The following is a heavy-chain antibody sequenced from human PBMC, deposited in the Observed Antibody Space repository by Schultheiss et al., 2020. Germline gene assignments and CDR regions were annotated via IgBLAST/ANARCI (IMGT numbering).Heavy chain of an antibody. CDR2: IFYSGRT. J-gene: IGHJ6*03. Sequence: SETLSLTCSVSGGSNSSGSYYWSWIRQPPGKGLEWIGCIFYSGRTNYNPSLKSRVTISVDTSKNQFSLKLSSVTAADTAVYYCARDLPLRLAYYYYMDVWGEGATVTVSS. V-gene: IGHV4-61*01. CDR1: GGSNSSGSYY. CDR3: ARDLPLRLAYYYYMDV. D-gene: IGHD3-3*01.